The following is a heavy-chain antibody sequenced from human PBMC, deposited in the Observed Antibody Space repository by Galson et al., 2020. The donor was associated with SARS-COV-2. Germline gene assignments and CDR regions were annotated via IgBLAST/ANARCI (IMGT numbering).Heavy chain of an antibody. D-gene: IGHD2-2*01. CDR2: IWYDGSNK. J-gene: IGHJ6*03. V-gene: IGHV3-33*06. CDR3: AKDFCSSTSCYVGYYMDV. CDR1: GFTFSSYG. Sequence: GGSLRLSCAASGFTFSSYGMHWVRQAPGKGLEWVAVIWYDGSNKYYADSVKGRFTISRDNSKNTLYLQMNSLRAEDTAVYYCAKDFCSSTSCYVGYYMDVWGKGTTVTVSS.